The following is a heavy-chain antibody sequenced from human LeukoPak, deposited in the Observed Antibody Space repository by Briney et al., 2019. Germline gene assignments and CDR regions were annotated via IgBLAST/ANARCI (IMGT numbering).Heavy chain of an antibody. Sequence: PSETLSLTCAVYGGSFSGYYWSWIRQPPGKGREWIGEINNSGSTNYNPSLKSRVTISLDTSKNQFSLKLRSVTAADTAVYYCARGYASGSYWVYWGQGTLVTVSS. J-gene: IGHJ4*02. CDR1: GGSFSGYY. D-gene: IGHD3-10*01. V-gene: IGHV4-34*01. CDR2: INNSGST. CDR3: ARGYASGSYWVY.